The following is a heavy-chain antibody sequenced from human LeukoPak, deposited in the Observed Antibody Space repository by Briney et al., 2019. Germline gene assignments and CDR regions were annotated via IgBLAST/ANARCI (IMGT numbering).Heavy chain of an antibody. Sequence: GGSLRLSCAASGFTLSNYGMHWVRQAPGKGLDWVAFIPHDGSDERYADSVKGRFTISRDNSKNTLYLQMNSLRAEDTAVYYCARDIVVVVAARAMDVWGQGTTVTVSS. CDR1: GFTLSNYG. CDR3: ARDIVVVVAARAMDV. J-gene: IGHJ6*02. CDR2: IPHDGSDE. V-gene: IGHV3-30*02. D-gene: IGHD2-15*01.